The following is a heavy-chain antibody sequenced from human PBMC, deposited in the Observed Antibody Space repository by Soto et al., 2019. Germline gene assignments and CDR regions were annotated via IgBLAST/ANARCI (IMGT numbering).Heavy chain of an antibody. CDR3: AHSKLERDCSSTSCYHGYMDV. J-gene: IGHJ6*03. V-gene: IGHV2-5*02. CDR1: GFSLSTSGVG. D-gene: IGHD2-2*01. CDR2: IYWDDDK. Sequence: SGPTLVNPTQTLTLTCTFSGFSLSTSGVGVGWIRQPPGKALEWLALIYWDDDKRYSPSLKSRLTITKDTSKNQVVLTMTNMDPVDTATYYCAHSKLERDCSSTSCYHGYMDVWGKGTTVTVSS.